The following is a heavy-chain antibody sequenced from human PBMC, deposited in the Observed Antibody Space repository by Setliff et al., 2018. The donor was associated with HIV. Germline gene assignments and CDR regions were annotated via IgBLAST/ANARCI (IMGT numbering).Heavy chain of an antibody. CDR1: RYSFSTYW. D-gene: IGHD3-16*02. CDR3: ARQGSRAYYYDYIWGSYRWDAFDI. J-gene: IGHJ3*02. Sequence: GESLKISCKGSRYSFSTYWIGWVRQMPGKGLEWMGIIYPGDSDTIYSPSFQGQVTISADKSISTAYLRWSSLRASDTAMYYRARQGSRAYYYDYIWGSYRWDAFDIWGQGTMVT. CDR2: IYPGDSDT. V-gene: IGHV5-51*01.